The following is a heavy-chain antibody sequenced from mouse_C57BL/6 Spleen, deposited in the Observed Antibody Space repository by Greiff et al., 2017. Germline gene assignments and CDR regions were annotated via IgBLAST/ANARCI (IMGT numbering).Heavy chain of an antibody. Sequence: VQLKQSGAELVKPGASVKLSCTASGFNINDYYMHWVKQRTEQGLEWIGRIDPEDGETKYAPKFQGKATITADTSSNTAYLQLSSLTSEDTAVYYCARYCVITTVVERYFDDWGQCATLTVAS. J-gene: IGHJ2*01. CDR3: ARYCVITTVVERYFDD. V-gene: IGHV14-2*01. D-gene: IGHD1-1*01. CDR2: IDPEDGET. CDR1: GFNINDYY.